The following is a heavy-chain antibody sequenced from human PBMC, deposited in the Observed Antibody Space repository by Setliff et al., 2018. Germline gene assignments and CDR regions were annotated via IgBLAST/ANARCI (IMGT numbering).Heavy chain of an antibody. V-gene: IGHV4-39*01. CDR2: IYHRGST. Sequence: SETLSLTCTVSGGSICSSNYYWGWIRQPPGKGLEWIGSIYHRGSTYYNPSLKSRVTISVDTSNNHFSLKLSSVTAADTAVYYCARHVGTRSRGYNYYYYFMDVWGKGTTVTVSS. D-gene: IGHD3-10*01. CDR3: ARHVGTRSRGYNYYYYFMDV. CDR1: GGSICSSNYY. J-gene: IGHJ6*03.